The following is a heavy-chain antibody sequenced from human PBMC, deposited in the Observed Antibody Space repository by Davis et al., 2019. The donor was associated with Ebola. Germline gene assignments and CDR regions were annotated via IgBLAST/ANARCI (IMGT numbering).Heavy chain of an antibody. CDR3: ARDQSGWGSRYFDY. D-gene: IGHD2-21*01. CDR1: GGSISSSSYY. V-gene: IGHV4-39*07. Sequence: PGGSLRLSCTVSGGSISSSSYYWGWIRQPPGKGLEWIGSIYYSGSTYYNPSLKSRVTISVDTSKNQFSLKLSSVTAADTAVYYCARDQSGWGSRYFDYWGQGTLVTVSS. CDR2: IYYSGST. J-gene: IGHJ4*02.